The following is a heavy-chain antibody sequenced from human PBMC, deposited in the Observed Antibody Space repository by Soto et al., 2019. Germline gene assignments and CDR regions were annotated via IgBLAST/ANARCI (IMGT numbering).Heavy chain of an antibody. CDR1: GFMFSNYA. J-gene: IGHJ4*02. Sequence: EVQLLESGGGLVQPGGSLRLSCAASGFMFSNYAMSWVRQAPGKGLEWVSGIGGRATSAYYADSVKGRFAISRDNSYNTLFLQLNSLRAEDTAVYYCAKSRYSDSSGEYYDFWGQGTLVTVSS. CDR2: IGGRATSA. CDR3: AKSRYSDSSGEYYDF. D-gene: IGHD3-22*01. V-gene: IGHV3-23*01.